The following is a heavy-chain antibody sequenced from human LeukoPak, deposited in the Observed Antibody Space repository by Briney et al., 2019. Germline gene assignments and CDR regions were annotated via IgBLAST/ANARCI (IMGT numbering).Heavy chain of an antibody. Sequence: PGGSLRLSCAASGFTFSDHYMDWVRQAPGKGLEWVSSITSSGGDTYYADSVKGRFTISRDNSKNTLYLQMNSLRAEDTAVYYCGKEFSSSWFFWGQGTLVTVSS. V-gene: IGHV3-11*05. CDR1: GFTFSDHY. J-gene: IGHJ4*02. D-gene: IGHD6-13*01. CDR3: GKEFSSSWFF. CDR2: ITSSGGDT.